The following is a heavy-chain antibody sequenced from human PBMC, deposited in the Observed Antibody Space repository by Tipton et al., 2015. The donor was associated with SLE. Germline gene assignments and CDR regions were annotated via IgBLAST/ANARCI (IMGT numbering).Heavy chain of an antibody. D-gene: IGHD3-3*01. Sequence: QLVQSGPEVKKPGSSVKVSCKASGGSFKSFTVTWVRQAPGQGLEWMGSTIPIFGTPSYARRLQGRVTISTDESTGTAYMELSSLRSEDSAVYYCATSETTIFGVVSLSYYYYLDVWGKGTTVTVSS. CDR3: ATSETTIFGVVSLSYYYYLDV. CDR1: GGSFKSFT. V-gene: IGHV1-69*18. J-gene: IGHJ6*03. CDR2: TIPIFGTP.